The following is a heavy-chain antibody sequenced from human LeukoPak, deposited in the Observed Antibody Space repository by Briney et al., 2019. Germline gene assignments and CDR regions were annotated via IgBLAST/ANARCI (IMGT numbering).Heavy chain of an antibody. Sequence: GGSLRLSCAASGFTFSSYAMSWVRQAPGKGLEWVSDISGSGDSTNYADSVKGRFTISRDNSKNTLYLQMNSLRAEDTAIYYCAKSRGSYWVPEFDYWGQGTLVTVSS. D-gene: IGHD1-26*01. CDR2: ISGSGDST. J-gene: IGHJ4*02. CDR3: AKSRGSYWVPEFDY. CDR1: GFTFSSYA. V-gene: IGHV3-23*01.